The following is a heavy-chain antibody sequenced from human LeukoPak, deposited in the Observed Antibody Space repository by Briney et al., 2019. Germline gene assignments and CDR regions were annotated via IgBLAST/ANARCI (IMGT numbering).Heavy chain of an antibody. V-gene: IGHV3-23*01. CDR1: GFTFSSYA. J-gene: IGHJ3*02. Sequence: GGSLRLSCAASGFTFSSYAMSWVRQAPGKGLEWVSAISGSGGSTYYADPVKGRFTISRDNSKNTLYLQMNSLRAEDTALYYCAKDPTVTIAFDIWGQGTMVTVSS. CDR2: ISGSGGST. D-gene: IGHD4-11*01. CDR3: AKDPTVTIAFDI.